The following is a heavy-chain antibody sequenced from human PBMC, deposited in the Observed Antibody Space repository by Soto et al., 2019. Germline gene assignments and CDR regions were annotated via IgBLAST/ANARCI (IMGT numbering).Heavy chain of an antibody. CDR1: GFTFSGSA. J-gene: IGHJ4*02. CDR2: IRSKTNNYAT. Sequence: GGSLRLSCAASGFTFSGSAMHWVRQASGKGLEWVGRIRSKTNNYATAYVASVKGRFTIFRDDSKNTAYLQMNSLKTEDTAVYYCTRARPTDNLFDYWGQGTLVTVSS. D-gene: IGHD1-1*01. CDR3: TRARPTDNLFDY. V-gene: IGHV3-73*01.